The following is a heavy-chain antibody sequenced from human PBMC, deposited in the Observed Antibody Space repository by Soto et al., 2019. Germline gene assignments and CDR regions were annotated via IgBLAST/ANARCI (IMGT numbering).Heavy chain of an antibody. Sequence: PGGSLRLSRAAAGFTFSTYTMSWVRQAPGKGPEWVAGFYGGGSTSTFYADSVKGRFTISRDNSKNMLFLQMNSLRAEDTAVYYCTKDRHPDGIWRFDGWGQGSLVTVSS. CDR1: GFTFSTYT. D-gene: IGHD3-3*01. J-gene: IGHJ4*02. CDR3: TKDRHPDGIWRFDG. CDR2: FYGGGSTST. V-gene: IGHV3-23*01.